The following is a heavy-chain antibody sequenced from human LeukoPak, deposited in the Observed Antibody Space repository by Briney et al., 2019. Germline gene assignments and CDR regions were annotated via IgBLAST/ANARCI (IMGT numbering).Heavy chain of an antibody. V-gene: IGHV3-48*01. CDR3: RSLWTVVRGESP. D-gene: IGHD3-10*02. CDR2: ISSSTNRT. Sequence: PGGSLRLSCGTSGLTFSGYDMFWVRQAPGKGLEWISYISSSTNRTHYADSVRGRFTISRDNAKNSLYLQMNNLRVDDTAVYCARSLWTVVRGESPWGQGTLVTVSS. J-gene: IGHJ5*02. CDR1: GLTFSGYD.